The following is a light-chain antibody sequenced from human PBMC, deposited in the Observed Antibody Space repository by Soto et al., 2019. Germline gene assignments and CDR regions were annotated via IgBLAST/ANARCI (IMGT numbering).Light chain of an antibody. J-gene: IGLJ1*01. CDR1: SSNIGAAYD. V-gene: IGLV1-40*01. CDR3: QSYDSSLSGYV. CDR2: GYN. Sequence: QSVLTQPPSVSGAPGQRVTISCTGSSSNIGAAYDVNWYQQLPGTAPKLLIYGYNDRPSGVPDRFSGSKSGTLASLAITGLQAEDEADYYFQSYDSSLSGYVFGTGTKLTVL.